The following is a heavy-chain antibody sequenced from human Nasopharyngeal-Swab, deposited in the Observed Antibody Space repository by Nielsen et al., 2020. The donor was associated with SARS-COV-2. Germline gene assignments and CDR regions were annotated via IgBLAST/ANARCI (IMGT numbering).Heavy chain of an antibody. Sequence: VRQAPGKGLEWVGRIKSKTDGGTTDYAAPVKGRFTISRDDSKNTLYLQMNSLKTEDTAVYYCTTVRFHCSSTSRYRWFDPWGQGTLVTVSS. CDR2: IKSKTDGGTT. J-gene: IGHJ5*02. D-gene: IGHD2-2*01. V-gene: IGHV3-15*01. CDR3: TTVRFHCSSTSRYRWFDP.